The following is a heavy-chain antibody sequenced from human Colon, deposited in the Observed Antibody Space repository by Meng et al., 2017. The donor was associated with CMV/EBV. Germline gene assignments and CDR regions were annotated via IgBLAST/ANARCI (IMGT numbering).Heavy chain of an antibody. CDR1: GFTVSTSY. J-gene: IGHJ1*01. Sequence: CAVSGFTVSTSYMSWVRQAPGKGLEWVSILYRSENTYYADFVKGRFTISRDNSKNTVFLQMNGLRAEDTAVYYCATTGLGFYHGYFESWGQGTLVTVSS. V-gene: IGHV3-53*01. D-gene: IGHD3-10*01. CDR2: LYRSENT. CDR3: ATTGLGFYHGYFES.